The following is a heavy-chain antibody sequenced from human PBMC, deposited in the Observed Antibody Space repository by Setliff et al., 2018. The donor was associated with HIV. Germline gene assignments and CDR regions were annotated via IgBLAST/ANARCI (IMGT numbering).Heavy chain of an antibody. Sequence: PSETLSLTCTVSGGIISSDSFFWSWIRQPAGKGLEWIGHISATGSTNYNPSLKSRVTMSLDTSKNQFSLNLNSVTAADAAVYFCARAREGWKPFAFDYWGQGTRVTVSS. D-gene: IGHD1-1*01. CDR2: ISATGST. CDR1: GGIISSDSFF. CDR3: ARAREGWKPFAFDY. V-gene: IGHV4-61*09. J-gene: IGHJ4*02.